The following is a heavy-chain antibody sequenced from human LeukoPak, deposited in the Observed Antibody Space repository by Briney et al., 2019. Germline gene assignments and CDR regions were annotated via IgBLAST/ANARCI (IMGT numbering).Heavy chain of an antibody. CDR1: GASVYDYF. Sequence: SETLSLSRSVSGASVYDYFWNWIRQPPGRGLEWIGHVYSDGTTAYSPSLKGRVTISPDPSNNQVSLSLTSSTAADTAIYYCAREIVLMKSDVASPYYMDVWGRGITVTVAS. V-gene: IGHV4-59*02. CDR3: AREIVLMKSDVASPYYMDV. D-gene: IGHD2/OR15-2a*01. CDR2: VYSDGTT. J-gene: IGHJ6*03.